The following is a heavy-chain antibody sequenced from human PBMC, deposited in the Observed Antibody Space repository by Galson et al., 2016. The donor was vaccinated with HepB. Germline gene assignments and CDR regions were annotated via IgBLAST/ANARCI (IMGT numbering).Heavy chain of an antibody. Sequence: SETLSLTCAVSGGSLSSSLTTYYWTWLRQAPGKGLEWIGDINHSGATNYNPSLRSRVAISVDASKKEFSLILTSVTAADTATYCCASGYVWLIPMAGWYFDLWGRGTLVTVSS. CDR1: GGSLSSSLTTYY. CDR3: ASGYVWLIPMAGWYFDL. J-gene: IGHJ2*01. D-gene: IGHD6-19*01. V-gene: IGHV4-34*01. CDR2: INHSGAT.